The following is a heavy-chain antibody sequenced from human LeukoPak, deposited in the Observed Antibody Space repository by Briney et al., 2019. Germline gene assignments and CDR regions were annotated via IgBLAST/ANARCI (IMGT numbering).Heavy chain of an antibody. Sequence: PSETLSLTCTVSGGSVSSYYWNWIRQPPGKGLEWIGYIYYSGSTNYNPSLKSRVTTLVDTSKNQFSLRLSSVPAADTAVYYCAREYSSSSGRRAFDFWGQGTMVTVSS. CDR3: AREYSSSSGRRAFDF. J-gene: IGHJ3*01. CDR1: GGSVSSYY. V-gene: IGHV4-59*08. D-gene: IGHD6-6*01. CDR2: IYYSGST.